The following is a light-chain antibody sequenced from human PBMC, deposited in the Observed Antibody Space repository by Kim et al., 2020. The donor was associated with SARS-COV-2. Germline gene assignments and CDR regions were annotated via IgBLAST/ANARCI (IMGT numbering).Light chain of an antibody. CDR2: TDN. Sequence: GQWHAISCSGSNSNVGRNGANSYQQAPRTAPKLLIRTDNQRPSGVPDRFSGSKSGTSASLAISGLQSEDEAEYFCGTWDDSLNGWVFGGGTQLTVL. CDR3: GTWDDSLNGWV. J-gene: IGLJ3*02. V-gene: IGLV1-44*01. CDR1: NSNVGRNG.